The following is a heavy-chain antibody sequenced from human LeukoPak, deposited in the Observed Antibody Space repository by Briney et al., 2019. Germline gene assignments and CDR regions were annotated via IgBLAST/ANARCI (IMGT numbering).Heavy chain of an antibody. CDR3: AFEGYNYGYN. CDR2: IIPIFGTS. J-gene: IGHJ4*02. D-gene: IGHD5-18*01. Sequence: SVKVSCKASGYTFTSYDINWVRQAPGQGLGWMGGIIPIFGTSNYAHKFQGRVTITADESTSTVYMELSSLRSDDTAIYYCAFEGYNYGYNWGQGTLVTVSS. CDR1: GYTFTSYD. V-gene: IGHV1-69*13.